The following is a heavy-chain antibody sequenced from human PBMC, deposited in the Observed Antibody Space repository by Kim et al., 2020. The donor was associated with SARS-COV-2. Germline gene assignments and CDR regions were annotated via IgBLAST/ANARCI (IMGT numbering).Heavy chain of an antibody. CDR3: TRLSSSLEGY. Sequence: GGSLRLSCAASGFTFSGPAMHWVRQASGKGLEWVGRIRSKTNSYATAYAASVKGRFTISKDDSKNTAYLQMNSLKTEDTAVYYCTRLSSSLEGYWGQGTLVTVSS. D-gene: IGHD6-6*01. V-gene: IGHV3-73*01. J-gene: IGHJ4*02. CDR1: GFTFSGPA. CDR2: IRSKTNSYAT.